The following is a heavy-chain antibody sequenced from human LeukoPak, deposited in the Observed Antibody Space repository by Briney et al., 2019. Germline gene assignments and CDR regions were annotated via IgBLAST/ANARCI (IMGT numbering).Heavy chain of an antibody. Sequence: KCGESLKISCKGSGYSFISHWIGWVRQVPGKGLQWMGSIYPGDSDTRYSPSFQGQVTISADKSISTAYLQWSSLKASDTAMYYCARRGGLYGSGSYRFDPWGQGTLVTVSS. CDR2: IYPGDSDT. J-gene: IGHJ5*02. V-gene: IGHV5-51*01. CDR3: ARRGGLYGSGSYRFDP. CDR1: GYSFISHW. D-gene: IGHD3-10*01.